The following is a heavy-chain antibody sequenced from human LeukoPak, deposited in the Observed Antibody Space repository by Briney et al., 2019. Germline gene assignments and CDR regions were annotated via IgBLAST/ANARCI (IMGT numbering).Heavy chain of an antibody. J-gene: IGHJ4*02. Sequence: GGSLRLSCAASRFTSSNYAMSWVRQAPGKGLEWVSGISGSGGSTYYADSVKGRFTISRDNSKNTLYLQMNSLRAEDTAVYYCARGQRRLQDYWGQGTLVTVSS. CDR3: ARGQRRLQDY. V-gene: IGHV3-23*01. CDR1: RFTSSNYA. CDR2: ISGSGGST.